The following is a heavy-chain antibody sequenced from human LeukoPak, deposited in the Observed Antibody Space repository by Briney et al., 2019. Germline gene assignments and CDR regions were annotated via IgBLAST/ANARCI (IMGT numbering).Heavy chain of an antibody. J-gene: IGHJ4*02. V-gene: IGHV4-59*08. Sequence: PSETLSLTCTVSGGSISSYYWSWIRQPPGKGLEWIGYIYYSGSTNYNPSLKSRVTISVDTSKNQFSLKLSSVTAADTAVYYCARHLTKSSGIAAAGHFDYWGQGTLVTVSS. CDR3: ARHLTKSSGIAAAGHFDY. CDR2: IYYSGST. CDR1: GGSISSYY. D-gene: IGHD6-13*01.